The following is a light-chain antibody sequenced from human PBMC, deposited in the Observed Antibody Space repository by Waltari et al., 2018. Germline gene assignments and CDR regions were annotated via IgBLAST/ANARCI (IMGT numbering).Light chain of an antibody. CDR3: QQLYTYPYT. J-gene: IGKJ2*01. V-gene: IGKV1-39*01. CDR2: AAS. Sequence: DIQMTQSPSSLSASVGDRVAITCRASQSISTYLNWYQQRPGKAPKLLIYAASSLQSGVPSRFSGSGSGTDFTLTITSLRPEDFATYFCQQLYTYPYTFGQGTKLEIK. CDR1: QSISTY.